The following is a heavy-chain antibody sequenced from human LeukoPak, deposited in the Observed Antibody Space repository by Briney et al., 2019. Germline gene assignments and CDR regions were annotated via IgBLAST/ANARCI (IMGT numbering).Heavy chain of an antibody. CDR3: ARVLDYYYYYGMDV. CDR2: INPNSGGT. J-gene: IGHJ6*02. CDR1: GYTFTGYY. V-gene: IGHV1-2*02. Sequence: ASVKVSCKASGYTFTGYYMHWVRQAPGQGLEWMGWINPNSGGTNHAQKFQGRVTMTRDTSISTAYMELSRLRSDDTAVYYCARVLDYYYYYGMDVWGQGTTVTVSS.